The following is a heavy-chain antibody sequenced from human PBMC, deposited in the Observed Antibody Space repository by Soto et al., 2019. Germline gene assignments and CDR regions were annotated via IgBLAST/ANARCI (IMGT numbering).Heavy chain of an antibody. CDR1: GFSLSTSGVG. V-gene: IGHV2-5*02. CDR3: AHKGPEDWPLDY. D-gene: IGHD3-9*01. J-gene: IGHJ4*02. Sequence: QITLKESGPPLVRPTQTLTLTCAFSGFSLSTSGVGVGWIRQPPGKALEWLAVIYWDDSKHYSPSLRSRPTITKDPSKNQVVLTMTNMDPMDTGTYYCAHKGPEDWPLDYWGQGTLVTVSS. CDR2: IYWDDSK.